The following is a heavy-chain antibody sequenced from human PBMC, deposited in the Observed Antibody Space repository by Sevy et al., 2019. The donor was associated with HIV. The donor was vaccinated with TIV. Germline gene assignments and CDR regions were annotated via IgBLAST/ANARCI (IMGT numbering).Heavy chain of an antibody. D-gene: IGHD5-12*01. J-gene: IGHJ6*02. CDR1: GFTFSSYA. CDR2: ISGSGGST. CDR3: AKPPRGRYYYYGMDV. V-gene: IGHV3-23*01. Sequence: GGSLRLSCAASGFTFSSYAMSWVRQAPGKGLEWVSVISGSGGSTYYADSVKGRFTFSRDNSKNTLYLQMNSLRAEDTAVYYCAKPPRGRYYYYGMDVWGQGTTVTVSS.